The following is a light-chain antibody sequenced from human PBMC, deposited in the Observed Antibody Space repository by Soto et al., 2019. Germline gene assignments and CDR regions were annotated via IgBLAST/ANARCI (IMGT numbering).Light chain of an antibody. Sequence: DIQMTQSPSSLSAFVGDRVTITCRASQGISNYLAWYQQRPGNVPKLLIYDASTLQSGVPSRFSGSGSGTDFTLTISSLQPEDVATYYWQRYNRAPFTLGPGTKVDIK. CDR1: QGISNY. CDR3: QRYNRAPFT. J-gene: IGKJ3*01. CDR2: DAS. V-gene: IGKV1-27*01.